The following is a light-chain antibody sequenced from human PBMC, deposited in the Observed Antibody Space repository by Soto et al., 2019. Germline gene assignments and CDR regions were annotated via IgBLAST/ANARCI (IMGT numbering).Light chain of an antibody. V-gene: IGLV2-14*01. CDR1: SSDVGGYNY. Sequence: QSALTQPASVSGSPGQSITISCTGTSSDVGGYNYVSWYQQHPGKAPKLIIYEVSKRPSGVFNRFSGSKSDNTASLTISGLQAEDAADYYCSSYTSSNTYVFGTGTQLTVL. CDR2: EVS. J-gene: IGLJ1*01. CDR3: SSYTSSNTYV.